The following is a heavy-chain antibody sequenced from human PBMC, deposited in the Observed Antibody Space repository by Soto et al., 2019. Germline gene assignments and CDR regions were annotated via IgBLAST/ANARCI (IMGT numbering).Heavy chain of an antibody. Sequence: KLQESGPGLVKPSGTLSLTCAVSGGSIGSSSWWTWVRQSPEKGLEWIGEIYHAGSPDYNPSFEGRVTFLADRSKNFFSLTLTSVTAADTAIYYCARGSSFRGDFDVWGQGMMVTVSS. D-gene: IGHD2-21*01. J-gene: IGHJ3*01. V-gene: IGHV4-4*02. CDR2: IYHAGSP. CDR1: GGSIGSSSW. CDR3: ARGSSFRGDFDV.